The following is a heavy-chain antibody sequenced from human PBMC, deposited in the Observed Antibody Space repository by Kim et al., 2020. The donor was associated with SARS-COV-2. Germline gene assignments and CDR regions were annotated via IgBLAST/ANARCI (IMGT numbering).Heavy chain of an antibody. CDR1: GRSFNGYY. CDR2: INHSGST. J-gene: IGHJ4*02. CDR3: ARAGRCNWNYQGHYFDY. V-gene: IGHV4-34*01. Sequence: SETLSLTCAVYGRSFNGYYWSWIRQPPGKGLEWIGEINHSGSTNYNPSLKSRVTISVDTSKNQFSLKLSSVTAADTAVYYCARAGRCNWNYQGHYFDYWGQGTLVTVSS. D-gene: IGHD1-7*01.